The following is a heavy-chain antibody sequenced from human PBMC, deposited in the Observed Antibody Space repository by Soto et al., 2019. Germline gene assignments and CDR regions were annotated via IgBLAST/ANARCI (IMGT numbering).Heavy chain of an antibody. J-gene: IGHJ2*01. CDR1: GFTFRTDA. D-gene: IGHD7-27*01. CDR2: ISGSGANT. CDR3: AKGPWGWYFDL. Sequence: EVQLLESGGGLVQPGGSMRLSCAASGFTFRTDAMSWVRQAPGKGLEWVSTISGSGANTYYADSVKGRFTISRDNSKNTLYLQMNSLRAEDTALYYCAKGPWGWYFDLWGRGTLVTVSS. V-gene: IGHV3-23*01.